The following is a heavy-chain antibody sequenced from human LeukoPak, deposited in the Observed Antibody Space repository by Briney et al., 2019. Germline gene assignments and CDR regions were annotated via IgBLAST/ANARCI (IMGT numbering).Heavy chain of an antibody. CDR3: ARSHGDSVSWFDP. V-gene: IGHV4-59*05. J-gene: IGHJ5*02. CDR1: GDSMTNYY. Sequence: SETLSLTCTVSGDSMTNYYWNWIRQPPGKGLEWIGSIFYSGRTYYNPSLKSRVTISVDTSRNQFSLKLTSVTAADTAVYYCARSHGDSVSWFDPWGQGTLVTVSS. CDR2: IFYSGRT. D-gene: IGHD4-17*01.